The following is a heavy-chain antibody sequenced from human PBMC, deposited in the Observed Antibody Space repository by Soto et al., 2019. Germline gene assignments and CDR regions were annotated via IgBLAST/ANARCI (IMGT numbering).Heavy chain of an antibody. CDR2: ITSSGDYT. Sequence: QVQLVESGGGLVKPGGSPRLSCAASGLTFSDYYMSWLRQAPGMGLEWVSYITSSGDYTKYADSVRGRFTISRDNAKNSLYLQMNSLRADATAVYYCARELDGIDVWGQGTTVIVSS. J-gene: IGHJ6*02. CDR1: GLTFSDYY. V-gene: IGHV3-11*05. CDR3: ARELDGIDV.